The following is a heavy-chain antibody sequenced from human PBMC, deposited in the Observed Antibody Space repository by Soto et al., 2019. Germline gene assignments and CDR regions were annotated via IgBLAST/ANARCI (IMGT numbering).Heavy chain of an antibody. Sequence: ASVKVSCKASGYTFTGYYMHWVRQAPGQGLEWMGWINPNSGGTNYAQKFQGWVTMTRDTSISTAYMELSRLRSDDTAVYYCARDLGVTQNLDDYYYYYGMDVWGQGTTVTVSS. J-gene: IGHJ6*02. CDR2: INPNSGGT. D-gene: IGHD1-1*01. CDR3: ARDLGVTQNLDDYYYYYGMDV. V-gene: IGHV1-2*04. CDR1: GYTFTGYY.